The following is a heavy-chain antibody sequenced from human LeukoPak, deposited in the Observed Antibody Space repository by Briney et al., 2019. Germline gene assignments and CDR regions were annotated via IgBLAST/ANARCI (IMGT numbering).Heavy chain of an antibody. CDR3: ARDLAAGWDDAFDI. Sequence: GGSLRLSCAASGFTFSSYSMNWVRQAPGKGLEWVSYNSSSSSSIYYADSVKGRFTISRDNAKNSLYLQMNSLRDEDTAVYYCARDLAAGWDDAFDIWGQGTMVTVSS. CDR2: NSSSSSSI. CDR1: GFTFSSYS. V-gene: IGHV3-48*02. D-gene: IGHD6-19*01. J-gene: IGHJ3*02.